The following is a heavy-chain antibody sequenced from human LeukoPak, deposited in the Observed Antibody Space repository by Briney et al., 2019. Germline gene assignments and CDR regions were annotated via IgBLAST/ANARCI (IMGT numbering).Heavy chain of an antibody. Sequence: ASVKVSCKVSGYTLTELSMHWVRQAPGKGLEWMGGFDPEDGETIYAQKFQGRVTMTEDTSTDTAYMELSSLRSEDTAVYYCATDLIDSPRYSSSSDWGQGTLVTVFS. CDR1: GYTLTELS. J-gene: IGHJ4*02. CDR2: FDPEDGET. V-gene: IGHV1-24*01. CDR3: ATDLIDSPRYSSSSD. D-gene: IGHD6-13*01.